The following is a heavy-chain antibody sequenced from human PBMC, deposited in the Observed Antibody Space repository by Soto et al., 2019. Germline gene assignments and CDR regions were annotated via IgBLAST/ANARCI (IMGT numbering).Heavy chain of an antibody. V-gene: IGHV1-18*01. CDR1: GYTFTSYG. CDR3: ARAGSGESGPPLYYYYYMDV. D-gene: IGHD3-10*01. CDR2: ISAYNGNT. Sequence: ASVKVSCKASGYTFTSYGISWLRQAPGQGLEWMGWISAYNGNTNYAQKLQGRVTMTTDTSTSTAYMELRSLRSDDTAVYYCARAGSGESGPPLYYYYYMDVWGKGTTVTVSS. J-gene: IGHJ6*03.